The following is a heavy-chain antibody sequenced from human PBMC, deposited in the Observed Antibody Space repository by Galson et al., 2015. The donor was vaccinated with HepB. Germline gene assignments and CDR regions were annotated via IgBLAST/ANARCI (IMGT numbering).Heavy chain of an antibody. V-gene: IGHV2-5*02. J-gene: IGHJ6*02. CDR3: AHTYGYCSGGSCPYYYYGMDV. CDR1: GFSLSTSGVG. D-gene: IGHD2-15*01. Sequence: PALVKPTQTLTLTCTFSGFSLSTSGVGVGWIRQPPGKALEWLALIYWDGDKRYSPSLKSRLTITKDTSKNQVVLTMTNMDPVDTATYYCAHTYGYCSGGSCPYYYYGMDVWGQGTTVTVSS. CDR2: IYWDGDK.